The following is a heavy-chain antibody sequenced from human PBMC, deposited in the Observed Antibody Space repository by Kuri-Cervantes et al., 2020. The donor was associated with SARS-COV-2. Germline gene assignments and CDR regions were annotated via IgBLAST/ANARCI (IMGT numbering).Heavy chain of an antibody. V-gene: IGHV4-61*01. CDR1: GDSVSSNSAA. J-gene: IGHJ5*02. D-gene: IGHD4-11*01. CDR2: IYYSGST. CDR3: AREWPTVTTGDWFDP. Sequence: ESLKISCAISGDSVSSNSAAWNWIRQSPGKGLEWIEYIYYSGSTNYNPSLKSRVTISVDTSKNQFSLKLSSVTAADTAVYYCAREWPTVTTGDWFDPWGQGTLVTVSS.